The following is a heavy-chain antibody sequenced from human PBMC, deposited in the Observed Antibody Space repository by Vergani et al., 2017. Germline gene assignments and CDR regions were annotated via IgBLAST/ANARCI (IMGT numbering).Heavy chain of an antibody. D-gene: IGHD4-17*01. Sequence: EVQLVQSGAEVKKPGESLEISCQGSGYSFTTYWIGWVRQMPGKGLEWMGIIYPGDSDTRYSPSFQGQVTISADKSINTAYLQWSSLKASDTAMYYCGRGDYGDYLYLNYWGQGTLVTVSS. J-gene: IGHJ4*02. CDR1: GYSFTTYW. CDR2: IYPGDSDT. V-gene: IGHV5-51*03. CDR3: GRGDYGDYLYLNY.